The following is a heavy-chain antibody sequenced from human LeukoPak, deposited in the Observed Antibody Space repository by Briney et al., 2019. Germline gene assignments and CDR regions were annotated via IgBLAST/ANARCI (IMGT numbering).Heavy chain of an antibody. CDR1: GGSMSSNY. CDR2: IYYSGST. CDR3: ARVSGYDWESFYDY. Sequence: SETLSLTCTVSGGSMSSNYWSWIRQPPGKGLEWIGYIYYSGSTNYNPSLKSRVTISVDTSKNQFSLRLSSVTAADTAVYYCARVSGYDWESFYDYWGQGTLVTVSS. V-gene: IGHV4-59*01. D-gene: IGHD5-12*01. J-gene: IGHJ4*02.